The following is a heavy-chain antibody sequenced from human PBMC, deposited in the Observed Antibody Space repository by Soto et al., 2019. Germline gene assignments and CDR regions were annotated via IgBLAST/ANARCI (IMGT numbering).Heavy chain of an antibody. V-gene: IGHV1-69*01. CDR1: GGTFSNYP. J-gene: IGHJ4*02. CDR2: IIPIFGTT. CDR3: ARGLYCGGGCYSHFDY. Sequence: VQLVQSGAEVKKPGSSVKVSCKASGGTFSNYPFIWVRQAPGQGLDWMGGIIPIFGTTDYGQRFQGRGTITADESTNTASMELSSLRSDDTAVYYCARGLYCGGGCYSHFDYWGQGTLVTVSS. D-gene: IGHD2-21*02.